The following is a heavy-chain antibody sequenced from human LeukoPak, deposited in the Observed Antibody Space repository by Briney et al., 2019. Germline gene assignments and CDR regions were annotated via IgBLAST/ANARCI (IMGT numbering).Heavy chain of an antibody. CDR2: ISYDGSDK. Sequence: GGSLRLSCAASGFTFSNAWMSWVRQPPGKGLEWVAVISYDGSDKYYADSVKGRFTISRDNSKNTLYLQMNSLRAEDMAVYYCARARGGTYGDFFDYWGRGTLVSISS. D-gene: IGHD1-26*01. J-gene: IGHJ4*02. CDR1: GFTFSNAW. V-gene: IGHV3-30*01. CDR3: ARARGGTYGDFFDY.